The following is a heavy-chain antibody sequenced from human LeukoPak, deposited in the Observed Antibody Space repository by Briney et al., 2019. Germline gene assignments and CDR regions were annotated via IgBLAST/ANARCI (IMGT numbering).Heavy chain of an antibody. J-gene: IGHJ6*02. D-gene: IGHD6-13*01. CDR1: GYSFTSYW. CDR3: ARHIAAAGTPLDYYYGMDV. CDR2: IYPGDSDT. V-gene: IGHV5-51*01. Sequence: GESLKISCKGSGYSFTSYWIGRVRQMPGKGLEWMGIIYPGDSDTRYSPSFQGQVTISADKSISTAYLRWSSLKASDTAMYYCARHIAAAGTPLDYYYGMDVWGQGTTVTVSS.